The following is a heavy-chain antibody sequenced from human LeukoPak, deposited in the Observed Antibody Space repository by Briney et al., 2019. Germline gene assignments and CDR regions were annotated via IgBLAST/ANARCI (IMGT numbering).Heavy chain of an antibody. V-gene: IGHV3-23*01. CDR3: AKDQKVTTPGAFDI. CDR2: ISGSGGST. Sequence: GGTLRLSCAASGSTFTSYGMSWVRQAPGKGLEWVSAISGSGGSTYYADSVKGRFTISRDNSKNTLYLQMNSLRAEDTAVYYCAKDQKVTTPGAFDIWGQGTMVTVSS. J-gene: IGHJ3*02. CDR1: GSTFTSYG. D-gene: IGHD4-17*01.